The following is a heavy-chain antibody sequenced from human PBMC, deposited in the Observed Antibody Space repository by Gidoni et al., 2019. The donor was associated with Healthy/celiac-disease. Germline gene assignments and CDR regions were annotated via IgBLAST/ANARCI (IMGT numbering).Heavy chain of an antibody. CDR3: AIVDRMATITLFDY. CDR1: GGSFSVYY. CDR2: IYHSGIT. J-gene: IGHJ4*02. D-gene: IGHD5-12*01. Sequence: QVQLQQRGAGLLKPSETLSLTCAVYGGSFSVYYWSWICQPPGKGLEWIGEIYHSGITTYNPSRKSRVTISLDTSTNQFSLKLGSVTAADTAVYYCAIVDRMATITLFDYWGQGTLVTVSS. V-gene: IGHV4-34*01.